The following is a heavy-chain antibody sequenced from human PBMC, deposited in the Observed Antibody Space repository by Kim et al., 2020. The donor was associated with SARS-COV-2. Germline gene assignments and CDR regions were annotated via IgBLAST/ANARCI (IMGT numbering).Heavy chain of an antibody. Sequence: SETLSLTCTVSGGSISSSSYYWGWIRQPPGKGLEWIGSIYYSGSTYYNPSLKSRVTISVDTSKNQFSLKLSSVTAADTAVYYCARDYSGDFWSGYFTYYYYGMDVWGQGTTVTVSS. CDR1: GGSISSSSYY. D-gene: IGHD3-3*01. CDR2: IYYSGST. J-gene: IGHJ6*02. CDR3: ARDYSGDFWSGYFTYYYYGMDV. V-gene: IGHV4-39*07.